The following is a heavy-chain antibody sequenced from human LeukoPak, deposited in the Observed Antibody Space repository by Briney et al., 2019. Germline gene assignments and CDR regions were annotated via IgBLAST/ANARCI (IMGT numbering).Heavy chain of an antibody. Sequence: SETLSLTCTVSGGSISSSSYYWGWIRQPPGKGLEWIGTIYYSGSTYYNPSLKSRATISVDTSKNQFSLKLTSVTAADTAVYFCARGEDFERYYLAYWGQGTLVTVSS. CDR1: GGSISSSSYY. CDR2: IYYSGST. J-gene: IGHJ4*02. CDR3: ARGEDFERYYLAY. D-gene: IGHD3-9*01. V-gene: IGHV4-39*07.